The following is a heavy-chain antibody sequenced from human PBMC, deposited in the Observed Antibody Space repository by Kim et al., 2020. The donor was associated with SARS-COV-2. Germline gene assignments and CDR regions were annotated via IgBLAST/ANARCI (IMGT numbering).Heavy chain of an antibody. Sequence: ASVKVSCKASGYTFTGYYMHWVRQAPGQGLEWMGRINPNSGGTNYAQKFQGRVTMTRDTSISTAYMELSRLRSDDTAVYYCARDLRITIFGVVTHRPHYGMDVWGQGTTVTVSS. CDR3: ARDLRITIFGVVTHRPHYGMDV. V-gene: IGHV1-2*06. CDR2: INPNSGGT. CDR1: GYTFTGYY. D-gene: IGHD3-3*01. J-gene: IGHJ6*02.